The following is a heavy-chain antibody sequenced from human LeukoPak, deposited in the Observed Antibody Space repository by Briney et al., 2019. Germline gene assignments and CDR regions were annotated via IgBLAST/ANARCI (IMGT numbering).Heavy chain of an antibody. J-gene: IGHJ5*02. CDR3: ARGGQDIVLMVYRNWFDP. CDR2: INHSEST. Sequence: SQTLSLTCAVYGGSFSGYYWSWIRQPQGPGLDWIWEINHSESTNYNPYLTSRVTISVDTSKNQFSLKLSSVTAADTAVYYCARGGQDIVLMVYRNWFDPWGQGTLVTVSS. V-gene: IGHV4-34*01. CDR1: GGSFSGYY. D-gene: IGHD2-8*01.